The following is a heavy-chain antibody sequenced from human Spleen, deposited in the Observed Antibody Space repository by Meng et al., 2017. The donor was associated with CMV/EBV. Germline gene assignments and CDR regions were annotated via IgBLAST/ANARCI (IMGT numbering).Heavy chain of an antibody. CDR3: ARDLSDFWTGYYVNWFGP. CDR1: GYSISSGYY. Sequence: GSLRLSCTVSGYSISSGYYWAWIRQPPGKGLEWVGSIFHTGSTYYNPSLKSRVTISVDTSKNHFSLKVNSLTAAGTAVYYCARDLSDFWTGYYVNWFGPWGQGTLVTVSS. V-gene: IGHV4-38-2*02. J-gene: IGHJ5*02. CDR2: IFHTGST. D-gene: IGHD3/OR15-3a*01.